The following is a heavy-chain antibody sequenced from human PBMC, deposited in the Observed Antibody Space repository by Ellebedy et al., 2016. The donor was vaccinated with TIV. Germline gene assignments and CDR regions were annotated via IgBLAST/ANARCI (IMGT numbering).Heavy chain of an antibody. Sequence: AASVQVSCKASGYTFTGYYMHWVRQAPGPGLEWLGWINPHSGGTNYAQKFEGRVTMTRDTSISTGYMELSRLRSGDTAVYYCAIIGVIAAFDSWGQGTLVTVSS. CDR3: AIIGVIAAFDS. D-gene: IGHD2-15*01. J-gene: IGHJ4*02. CDR2: INPHSGGT. V-gene: IGHV1-2*02. CDR1: GYTFTGYY.